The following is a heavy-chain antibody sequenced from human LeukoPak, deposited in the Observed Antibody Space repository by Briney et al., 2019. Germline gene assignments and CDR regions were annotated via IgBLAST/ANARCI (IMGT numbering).Heavy chain of an antibody. CDR1: GFTFRSYA. Sequence: GGSLRLSCAASGFTFRSYAMSWVRQAPGKGLEWVSSISGGGGSTYYADSVKGRFTISRDNSKNTLYLQMNSLIAEDTAVYYCAKSGYNRFDYWGQGTRVTVSS. V-gene: IGHV3-23*01. J-gene: IGHJ4*02. D-gene: IGHD5-24*01. CDR3: AKSGYNRFDY. CDR2: ISGGGGST.